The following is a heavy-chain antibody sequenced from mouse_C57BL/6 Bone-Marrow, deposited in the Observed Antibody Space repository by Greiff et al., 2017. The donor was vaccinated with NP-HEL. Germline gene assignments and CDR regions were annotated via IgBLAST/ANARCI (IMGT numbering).Heavy chain of an antibody. CDR2: IDPSDSYT. Sequence: QVQLQQPGAELVMPGASVKLSCKASGYTFTSYWMHWVKQRPGQGLEWIGEIDPSDSYTNYNQKFKGKSTLTVAKSSSTAYMQLSSLTSEDSAVYYCAKGYYGSSFYWYFDVWGTGTTVTVSS. V-gene: IGHV1-69*01. CDR1: GYTFTSYW. J-gene: IGHJ1*03. D-gene: IGHD1-1*01. CDR3: AKGYYGSSFYWYFDV.